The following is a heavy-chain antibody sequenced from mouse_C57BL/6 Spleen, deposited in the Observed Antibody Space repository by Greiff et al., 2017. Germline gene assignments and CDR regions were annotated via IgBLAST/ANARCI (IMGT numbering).Heavy chain of an antibody. J-gene: IGHJ2*01. CDR1: GFSLTSYG. CDR3: AKSGSSRYYFDY. Sequence: VKLVESGPGLVQPSQSLSITCTVSGFSLTSYGVHWVRQSPGKGLEWLGVIWRGGSTDYNAAFMSRLSITKDNSKSQVFFKMNSLQADDTAIYYCAKSGSSRYYFDYWGQGTTLTVSS. D-gene: IGHD1-1*01. CDR2: IWRGGST. V-gene: IGHV2-5*01.